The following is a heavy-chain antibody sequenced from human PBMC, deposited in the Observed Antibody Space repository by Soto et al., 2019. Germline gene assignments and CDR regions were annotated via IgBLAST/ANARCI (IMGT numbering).Heavy chain of an antibody. J-gene: IGHJ5*02. D-gene: IGHD2-2*01. V-gene: IGHV4-34*01. CDR2: INHSGST. Sequence: QVQLQQWGAGLLKPSETLSLTCAVYGGSFSGYYWSWIRQPPGKGLEWIGEINHSGSTNYNPSLKSRVTISVDTSKNQFSLKLSSVTAADTAVYYCARGGGIVVVPAAMPACWFDPLGPGNPGHRLL. CDR3: ARGGGIVVVPAAMPACWFDP. CDR1: GGSFSGYY.